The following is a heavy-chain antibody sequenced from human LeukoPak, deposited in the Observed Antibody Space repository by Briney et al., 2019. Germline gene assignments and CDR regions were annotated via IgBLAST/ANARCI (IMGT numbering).Heavy chain of an antibody. CDR2: IYYSGST. Sequence: PSETLSLTCTVSGGSISSYYWSWIRQPPGKGLEWIGYIYYSGSTNYNPSLKSRVTISVDTSKNQFSLKLSSVTAADTAMYYCAREAVHYGSGSHDYWGQGTLVAVSS. CDR3: AREAVHYGSGSHDY. J-gene: IGHJ4*02. CDR1: GGSISSYY. V-gene: IGHV4-59*12. D-gene: IGHD3-10*01.